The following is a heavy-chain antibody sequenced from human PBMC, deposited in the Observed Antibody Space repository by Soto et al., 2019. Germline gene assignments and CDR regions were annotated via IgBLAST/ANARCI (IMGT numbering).Heavy chain of an antibody. CDR1: GDTFSGYP. V-gene: IGHV1-69*13. J-gene: IGHJ4*02. CDR2: IIPVFGTT. D-gene: IGHD3-10*01. CDR3: ARDGGFGELKY. Sequence: SVKVSCKASGDTFSGYPINWVRQAPGEGLERMGRIIPVFGTTNDAQRFEGGVTFTADESTNTAYMEWRGLLSEDTAVYYCARDGGFGELKYWGPGTLVTVSS.